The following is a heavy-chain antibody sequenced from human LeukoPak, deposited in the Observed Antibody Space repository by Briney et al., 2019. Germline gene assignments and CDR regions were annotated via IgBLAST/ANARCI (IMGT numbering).Heavy chain of an antibody. Sequence: GGSLRLSCAASGFTVSTTYMSWIRQAPGKGLEWVSYISSSGSTIYYADSVKGRFTISRDNAKNSLYLQMNSPRAEDTAVYYCARVRVEYNRGYSYGYHYYYMDVWGKGTTVTVSS. CDR1: GFTVSTTY. CDR2: ISSSGSTI. CDR3: ARVRVEYNRGYSYGYHYYYMDV. D-gene: IGHD5-18*01. V-gene: IGHV3-11*04. J-gene: IGHJ6*03.